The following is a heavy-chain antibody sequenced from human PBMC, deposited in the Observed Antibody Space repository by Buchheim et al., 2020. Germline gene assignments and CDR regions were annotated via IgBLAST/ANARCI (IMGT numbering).Heavy chain of an antibody. CDR3: ARARRVYGSGSYDY. J-gene: IGHJ4*02. D-gene: IGHD3-10*01. CDR1: GFTFSSYA. Sequence: QVQLVESGGGVVQPGRSLRLSCAASGFTFSSYAMHWVRQAPGKGLEWVAGISYDGSNKYYADSVKGRFTISRDNSKNTLYLQMNSLRAEDTAVYYCARARRVYGSGSYDYWGQGTL. CDR2: ISYDGSNK. V-gene: IGHV3-30*04.